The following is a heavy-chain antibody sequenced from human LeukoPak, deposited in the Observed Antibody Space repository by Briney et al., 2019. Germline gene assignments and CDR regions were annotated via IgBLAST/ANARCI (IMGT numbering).Heavy chain of an antibody. V-gene: IGHV4-38-2*01. D-gene: IGHD3-3*01. CDR3: ARTRTIFGVVNSCY. CDR2: FYHSGST. J-gene: IGHJ4*02. CDR1: GYSISSGYY. Sequence: SETLSLTCAVSGYSISSGYYWGWIRQPPGKGLEWIGSFYHSGSTYYNPSLKSRVTISVDTSKNQFSLNLDSVTATDTAVYYCARTRTIFGVVNSCYWGQGTLVTVSS.